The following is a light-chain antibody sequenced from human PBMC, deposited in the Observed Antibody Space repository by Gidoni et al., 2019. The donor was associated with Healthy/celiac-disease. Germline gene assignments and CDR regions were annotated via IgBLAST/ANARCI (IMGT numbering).Light chain of an antibody. CDR2: WAS. Sequence: DIVMTQSPDSLAGSLGERATINCKSSQSVLYSSNNKNYLAWYQQKPGQPPKLLIYWASTRESGVPDRFSGSGSGTDFTLTISSLQAEDVAGYYCQQYYSTPLTFGGGTKVEIK. V-gene: IGKV4-1*01. CDR3: QQYYSTPLT. J-gene: IGKJ4*01. CDR1: QSVLYSSNNKNY.